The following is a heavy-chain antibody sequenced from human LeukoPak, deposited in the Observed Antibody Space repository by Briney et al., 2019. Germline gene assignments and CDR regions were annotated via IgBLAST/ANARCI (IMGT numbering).Heavy chain of an antibody. CDR1: KFSFNNYW. J-gene: IGHJ4*02. CDR3: TTGIRGD. CDR2: IASKTDGGTT. V-gene: IGHV3-15*04. Sequence: PGGSLRLSCVGSKFSFNNYWMNWVRQAPGKGLEWVGRIASKTDGGTTDYAAPVKGRFTISRDDSKNTLFLQMNSLKTEDTAVYYCTTGIRGDCGQGTLVTVSS.